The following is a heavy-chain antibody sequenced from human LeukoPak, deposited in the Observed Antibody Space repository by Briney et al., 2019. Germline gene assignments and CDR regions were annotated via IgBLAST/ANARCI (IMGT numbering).Heavy chain of an antibody. CDR2: INPNSGGT. CDR1: GYTFTGYY. J-gene: IGHJ3*02. D-gene: IGHD1-26*01. Sequence: ASVKVSCKASGYTFTGYYMHWVRQAPGQELEWMERINPNSGGTNYAQKFQGRVTMTTDTSISTAYMELSRLRSDDTAVYYCARAGKVGAGAFDIWGQGTMVTVSS. CDR3: ARAGKVGAGAFDI. V-gene: IGHV1-2*06.